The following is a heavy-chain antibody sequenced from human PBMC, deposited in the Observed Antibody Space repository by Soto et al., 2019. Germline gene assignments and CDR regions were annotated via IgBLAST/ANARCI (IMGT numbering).Heavy chain of an antibody. CDR2: INPNSGGT. CDR3: ARSSDYSNYHWLLETYGTDV. J-gene: IGHJ6*02. V-gene: IGHV1-2*02. Sequence: ASVKVSCKASGYTFTGYYMHWVRQAPGQGLEWMGWINPNSGGTNYAQKFQGRVTMTRDTSISTAYMELSRLRSDDTAVYYCARSSDYSNYHWLLETYGTDVWGQGTTVTVSS. CDR1: GYTFTGYY. D-gene: IGHD4-4*01.